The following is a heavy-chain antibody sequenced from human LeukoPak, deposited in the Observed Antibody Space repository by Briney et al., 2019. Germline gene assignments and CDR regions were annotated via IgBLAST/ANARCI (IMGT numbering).Heavy chain of an antibody. Sequence: ASVKVSCKASGYTFTSYYMHWVRQAPGQGLEWMGIINPSGGSTSYAQKFQGRVTMTRDMSTSTVYMELSSLRSEDTAVYYCARGPTGDRYYYYYMDVWGKGTTVTVSS. D-gene: IGHD7-27*01. J-gene: IGHJ6*03. CDR1: GYTFTSYY. V-gene: IGHV1-46*01. CDR3: ARGPTGDRYYYYYMDV. CDR2: INPSGGST.